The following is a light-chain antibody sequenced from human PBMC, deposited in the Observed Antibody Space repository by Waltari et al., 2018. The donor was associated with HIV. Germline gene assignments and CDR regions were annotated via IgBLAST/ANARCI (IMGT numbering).Light chain of an antibody. J-gene: IGLJ2*01. CDR1: SGSIASNY. CDR3: QSFDTSNQWI. Sequence: NFMLTQPPSVSESPGKTVTISCTRSSGSIASNYVQWYQQRPGSAPTTLIYEDDQRPSWVPDRFSGSIDTSSNSASLTISGLKTEDEADYYCQSFDTSNQWIFGGGTKLTVL. V-gene: IGLV6-57*03. CDR2: EDD.